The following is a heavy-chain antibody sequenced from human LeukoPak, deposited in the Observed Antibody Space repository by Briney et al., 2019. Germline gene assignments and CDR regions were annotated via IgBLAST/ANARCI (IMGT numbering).Heavy chain of an antibody. CDR1: GYTFTGYS. J-gene: IGHJ5*02. Sequence: ASVKVSCKGFGYTFTGYSIHWVRQAPGQGLEWMGWINPDSGGTKYAQKVQDRVTMTRDTSISTAYMELSSLTSDDTAVYYCARLHDIPSKFPWGQGTQVTVSS. CDR3: ARLHDIPSKFP. CDR2: INPDSGGT. V-gene: IGHV1-2*02. D-gene: IGHD3-9*01.